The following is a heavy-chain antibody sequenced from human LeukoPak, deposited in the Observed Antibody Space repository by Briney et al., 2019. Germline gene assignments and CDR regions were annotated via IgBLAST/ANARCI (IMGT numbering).Heavy chain of an antibody. CDR2: IRGRGGEK. CDR1: GFPTDASA. Sequence: PGGSLRLSCAASGFPTDASALSWVRQAPGKGLEWVSAIRGRGGEKFYADSVKGRLTISRDNSKNMLYMQMTSLRVEDPAVYFCAQVMWESGPGADCWGQGTLVTVSS. V-gene: IGHV3-23*01. J-gene: IGHJ4*02. CDR3: AQVMWESGPGADC. D-gene: IGHD1-26*01.